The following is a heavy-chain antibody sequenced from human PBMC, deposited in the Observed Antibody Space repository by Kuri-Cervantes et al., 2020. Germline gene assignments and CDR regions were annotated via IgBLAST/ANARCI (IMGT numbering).Heavy chain of an antibody. CDR1: GYTFTSYD. J-gene: IGHJ5*02. D-gene: IGHD3-3*01. CDR3: ARSHHDFWRFDP. V-gene: IGHV1-18*01. CDR2: ISPYNNNT. Sequence: ASVKVSCKASGYTFTSYDINWVRQATGQGLEWMGWISPYNNNTNYAQKLQGRVTLTTDTSTNTAYMDLRSLRSDDTAVYYCARSHHDFWRFDPWGQGTLVTVSS.